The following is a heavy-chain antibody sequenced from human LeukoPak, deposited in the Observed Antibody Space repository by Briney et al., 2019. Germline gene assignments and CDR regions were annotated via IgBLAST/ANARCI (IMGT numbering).Heavy chain of an antibody. CDR2: MNPNSGNT. Sequence: ASVKVSCKASGYTFTSYDINWVRQAPGQGLEWMGWMNPNSGNTGYAQKFQGRVTITRNTSISTAYMELSSLRSEDTAVYYCAREPSSSGYYYANYWGQGTLVTVSS. D-gene: IGHD3-22*01. V-gene: IGHV1-8*03. CDR1: GYTFTSYD. J-gene: IGHJ4*02. CDR3: AREPSSSGYYYANY.